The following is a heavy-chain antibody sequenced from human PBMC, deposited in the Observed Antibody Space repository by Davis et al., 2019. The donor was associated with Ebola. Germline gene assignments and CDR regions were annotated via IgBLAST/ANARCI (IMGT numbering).Heavy chain of an antibody. V-gene: IGHV1-3*01. CDR3: ARVNSGSYYNPISALDY. J-gene: IGHJ4*02. Sequence: AASVKVSCKASGYTFTSYAMHWVRQAPGQRLEWMGWINAGNGNTKYSQKFQGRVTITRDTSASTAYMELSSLRSEDTAVYYCARVNSGSYYNPISALDYWGQGTLVTVSS. D-gene: IGHD3-10*01. CDR2: INAGNGNT. CDR1: GYTFTSYA.